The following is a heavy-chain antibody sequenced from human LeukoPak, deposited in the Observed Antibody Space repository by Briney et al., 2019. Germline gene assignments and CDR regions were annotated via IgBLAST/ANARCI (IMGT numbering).Heavy chain of an antibody. CDR1: GGSISGYY. J-gene: IGHJ6*03. CDR2: INHSGST. D-gene: IGHD3-3*01. CDR3: ARGVYYDFWSGYHYYYYYMDV. Sequence: PSETLSLTCAVYGGSISGYYWSWIRQPPGKGLEWIGDINHSGSTNYNPSLKSRVTISADTSKNQFSLKLSSVTAADTAVYYCARGVYYDFWSGYHYYYYYMDVWGKGTTVTVSS. V-gene: IGHV4-34*01.